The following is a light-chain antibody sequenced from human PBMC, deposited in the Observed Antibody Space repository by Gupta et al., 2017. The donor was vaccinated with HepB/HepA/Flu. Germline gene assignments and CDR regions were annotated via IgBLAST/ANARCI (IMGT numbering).Light chain of an antibody. J-gene: IGLJ3*02. CDR3: YSTDRSGNLWV. CDR1: ALPKKY. V-gene: IGLV3-10*01. Sequence: SSELTQPSSVSMSPGQTATITCSGDALPKKYVNWYQQKSGQAPVLVIFEDKKRHSAMPESFSASSSGTVATLTITGARVEDEADYYCYSTDRSGNLWVFGGGTKLTVL. CDR2: EDK.